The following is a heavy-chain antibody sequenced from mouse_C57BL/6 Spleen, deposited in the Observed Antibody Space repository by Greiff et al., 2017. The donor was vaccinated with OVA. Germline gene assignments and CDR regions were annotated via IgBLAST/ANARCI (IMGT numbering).Heavy chain of an antibody. J-gene: IGHJ3*01. CDR1: GFTFSSYA. D-gene: IGHD2-2*01. CDR2: ISDGGSYT. Sequence: EVQLVESGGGLVKPGGSLKLSCAASGFTFSSYAMSWVRQTPEKRLEWVATISDGGSYTYYPDNVKGRFTISRDNAKNNLYLQMSHLKSEDTAMYYCARALYYGYDGFAYWGQGTLVTVSA. V-gene: IGHV5-4*01. CDR3: ARALYYGYDGFAY.